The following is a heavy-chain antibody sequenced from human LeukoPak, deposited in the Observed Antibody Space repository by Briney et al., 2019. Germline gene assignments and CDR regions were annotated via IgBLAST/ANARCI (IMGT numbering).Heavy chain of an antibody. Sequence: SETLSLTCAVYGGSFSGYYWSCIRQPPGKGLEWIGEINHSGSTNYNPSLKSRVTISVDTSKNQFSLKLSSVTAADTAVYYCAKTRYGSGSYFSTWGQGTLVTVSS. J-gene: IGHJ4*02. CDR3: AKTRYGSGSYFST. CDR1: GGSFSGYY. V-gene: IGHV4-34*01. CDR2: INHSGST. D-gene: IGHD3-10*01.